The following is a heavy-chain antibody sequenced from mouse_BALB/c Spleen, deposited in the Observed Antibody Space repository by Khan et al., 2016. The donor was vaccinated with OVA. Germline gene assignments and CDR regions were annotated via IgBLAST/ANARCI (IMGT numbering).Heavy chain of an antibody. CDR1: GFSITSDYA. CDR3: ARGVRLTY. J-gene: IGHJ3*01. CDR2: INYSGST. Sequence: EVQLVESGPGLVKPSQSLSLTCTVTGFSITSDYAWSWIRQFPGNKLEWMAYINYSGSTSYHPSLKSRISITRDTSKNQFFLQLNSVTTEDTATYYCARGVRLTYWGQGTLVTVFA. D-gene: IGHD2-14*01. V-gene: IGHV3-2*02.